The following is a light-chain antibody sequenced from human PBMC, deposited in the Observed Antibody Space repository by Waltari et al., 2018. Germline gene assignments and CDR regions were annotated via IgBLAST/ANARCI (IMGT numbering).Light chain of an antibody. CDR1: QTVRTTY. CDR2: GAS. J-gene: IGKJ4*01. Sequence: EIVLTQSPGTLSFSPGQRATLSCRASQTVRTTYLAWYQQKPGQAPTLVTDGASSRAAGIPDRFSGSGSGTDFSLTISSLEPEDFAVYYCQQYDISPLTFGGGTKVEIK. V-gene: IGKV3-20*01. CDR3: QQYDISPLT.